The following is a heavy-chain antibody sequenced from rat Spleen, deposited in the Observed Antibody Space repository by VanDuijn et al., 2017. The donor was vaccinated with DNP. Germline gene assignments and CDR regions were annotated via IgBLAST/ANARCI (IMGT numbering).Heavy chain of an antibody. CDR1: GFTFSDYA. D-gene: IGHD1-3*01. J-gene: IGHJ2*01. CDR2: MQTGGNT. Sequence: VQLVESGGGLVQPGRSLKLSCAASGFTFSDYAMAWVRQAPKKGLEWMGRMQTGGNTDYSSALKSRLSFSRDTSKSQVFLQMNSLQTEDTAMYFCARNYDHYGYFDYWGQGVMVTVSS. CDR3: ARNYDHYGYFDY. V-gene: IGHV2-27*01.